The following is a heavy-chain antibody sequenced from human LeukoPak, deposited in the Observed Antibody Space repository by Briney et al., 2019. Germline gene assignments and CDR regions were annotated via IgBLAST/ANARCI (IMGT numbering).Heavy chain of an antibody. V-gene: IGHV3-30-3*01. J-gene: IGHJ3*02. Sequence: PGGSLRLSCAASGFTFSSYAMHWVRQAPGKGLEWVAVISYDGSNKYYADSVKGRFTISRDNSKNTLYLQMNSLRAEDTAVYYCARDSSKYAFDIWGQGTMVTVSS. CDR1: GFTFSSYA. CDR3: ARDSSKYAFDI. CDR2: ISYDGSNK.